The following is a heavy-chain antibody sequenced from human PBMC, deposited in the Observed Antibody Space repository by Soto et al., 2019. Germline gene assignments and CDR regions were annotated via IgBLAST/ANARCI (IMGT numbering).Heavy chain of an antibody. CDR2: IRSYNYGGTT. D-gene: IGHD3-3*01. CDR3: TRTYYDFWSGQVYHYYYYMDV. Sequence: GGSLRLSCATSGFTFRDYAMSWLRQAPGKGLEWVGFIRSYNYGGTTEYAASVKGRFTISRDDSKSIAYLEMDSLKTEDTAVYYCTRTYYDFWSGQVYHYYYYMDVWGKGTTVTVSS. V-gene: IGHV3-49*03. CDR1: GFTFRDYA. J-gene: IGHJ6*03.